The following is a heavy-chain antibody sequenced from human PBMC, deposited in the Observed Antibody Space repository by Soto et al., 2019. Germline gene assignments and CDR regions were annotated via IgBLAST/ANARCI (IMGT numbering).Heavy chain of an antibody. Sequence: SETLSLTCTVSGGSISSSSYYWSWIRQPPGKGLEWIGYIYYSGSTNYNPSLKSRVTISVDTSKNQFSLKLSSVTAADTAVYYCARGNYYGSGSYYRSPFEGYYYMDVWGKGTTVTVSS. CDR2: IYYSGST. CDR1: GGSISSSSYY. V-gene: IGHV4-61*01. D-gene: IGHD3-10*01. CDR3: ARGNYYGSGSYYRSPFEGYYYMDV. J-gene: IGHJ6*03.